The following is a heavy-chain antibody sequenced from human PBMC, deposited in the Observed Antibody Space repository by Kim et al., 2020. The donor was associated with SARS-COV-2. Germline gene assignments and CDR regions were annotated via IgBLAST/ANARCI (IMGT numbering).Heavy chain of an antibody. J-gene: IGHJ6*02. Sequence: SETLSLTCAVYGGSFSGYYWSWIRQPPGKGLEWIGEINHSGSTNYNPSLKSRVTISVDTSKNQFSLKLSSVTAADTAAYYCARDSGYVSFYYYGMDVWG. CDR1: GGSFSGYY. D-gene: IGHD5-12*01. V-gene: IGHV4-34*01. CDR3: ARDSGYVSFYYYGMDV. CDR2: INHSGST.